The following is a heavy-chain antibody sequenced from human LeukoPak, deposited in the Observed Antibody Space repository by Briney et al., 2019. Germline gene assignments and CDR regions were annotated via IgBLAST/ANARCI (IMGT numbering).Heavy chain of an antibody. D-gene: IGHD1-26*01. CDR2: ISWNSGSI. CDR1: GFTFDDYA. CDR3: AKDSYSGTTGPFDI. J-gene: IGHJ3*02. V-gene: IGHV3-9*01. Sequence: GGSLRLSCAASGFTFDDYAMQWVRQAPGKGVEWVSGISWNSGSIGYADSVKGRFPISRDNAKNSLYLQMNSLRAEDTALYYCAKDSYSGTTGPFDIWGQGTMVTVSS.